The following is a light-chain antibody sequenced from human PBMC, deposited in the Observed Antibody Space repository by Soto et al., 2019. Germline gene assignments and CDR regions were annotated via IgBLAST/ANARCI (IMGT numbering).Light chain of an antibody. CDR2: GAS. CDR3: QQYGSSPWT. CDR1: QTIRSNY. J-gene: IGKJ1*01. V-gene: IGKV3-20*01. Sequence: ETVLTQSPGTLSLSPGERATLSCRASQTIRSNYLAWYRQTPGQAPRLLIYGASNRATGIADRFSGSGSGTHFTLIISRLEPDDFALYYCQQYGSSPWTFGQRTKVEIK.